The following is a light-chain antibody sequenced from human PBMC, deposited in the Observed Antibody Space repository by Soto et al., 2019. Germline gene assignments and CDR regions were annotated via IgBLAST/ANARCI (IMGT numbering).Light chain of an antibody. CDR3: QQYNTWPMT. V-gene: IGKV1-5*03. CDR1: QTISSW. CDR2: KAS. J-gene: IGKJ1*01. Sequence: DIQMTQSPSTLSGSAGDRVTITCRASQTISSWLAWYQQKPGKAPKLLIYKASTLKSGVPSRFSGSGSGTEFTLTISSLQSVDFAVYSCQQYNTWPMTFGQGTK.